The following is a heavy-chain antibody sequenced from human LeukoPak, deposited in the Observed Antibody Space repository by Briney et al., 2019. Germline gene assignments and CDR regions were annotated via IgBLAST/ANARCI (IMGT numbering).Heavy chain of an antibody. D-gene: IGHD4-23*01. CDR2: IIPIFGTA. Sequence: ASVKVSCKASGYTFTSYGISWVRQAPGQGLEWMGGIIPIFGTANYAQKFQGRVTITADESTSTAYMELSSLRSEDTAVYYCARGATVVTYYFDYWDQGTLVTVSS. CDR1: GYTFTSYG. J-gene: IGHJ4*02. V-gene: IGHV1-69*13. CDR3: ARGATVVTYYFDY.